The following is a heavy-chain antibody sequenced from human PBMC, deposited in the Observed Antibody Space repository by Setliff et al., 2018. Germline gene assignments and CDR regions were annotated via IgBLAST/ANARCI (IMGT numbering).Heavy chain of an antibody. J-gene: IGHJ6*03. Sequence: PGGSLRLSCGASGFTFRKYWMYWVRQVPGKGLVWVSRISPDGTITNYADSVKGRFTISRDNAKNTLYPQMNSLRGEDTAVYFCASIDWGENFYNTDVWGKGTTVTVSS. CDR1: GFTFRKYW. CDR3: ASIDWGENFYNTDV. D-gene: IGHD7-27*01. V-gene: IGHV3-74*01. CDR2: ISPDGTIT.